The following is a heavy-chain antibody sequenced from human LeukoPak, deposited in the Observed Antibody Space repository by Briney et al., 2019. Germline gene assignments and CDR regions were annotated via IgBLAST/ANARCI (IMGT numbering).Heavy chain of an antibody. CDR2: ISGSGGDT. V-gene: IGHV3-23*01. J-gene: IGHJ4*02. D-gene: IGHD6-13*01. Sequence: PGGSLRLSCAASGFTFSTSATGWVRQAPGKGLEWVSTISGSGGDTYYADSVRGRFTISRDNSKNTLYLQMNSLIAEDTAVYYCAKYPQLAYFDYWGQGTLVTVSS. CDR3: AKYPQLAYFDY. CDR1: GFTFSTSA.